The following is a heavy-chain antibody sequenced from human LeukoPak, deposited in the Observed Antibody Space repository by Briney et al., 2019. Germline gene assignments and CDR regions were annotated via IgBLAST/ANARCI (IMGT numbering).Heavy chain of an antibody. CDR1: GGSISSYY. D-gene: IGHD6-6*01. CDR3: ARGPIAARPGWFDP. Sequence: SETLSLTCTVSGGSISSYYWTWIRQPPGKGLEWIGFIYSSVTTDYNPSLKSRVAISLDTSKNQFSLKLSSVTAADTAVYYCARGPIAARPGWFDPWGQGTLVTVSS. CDR2: IYSSVTT. V-gene: IGHV4-59*08. J-gene: IGHJ5*02.